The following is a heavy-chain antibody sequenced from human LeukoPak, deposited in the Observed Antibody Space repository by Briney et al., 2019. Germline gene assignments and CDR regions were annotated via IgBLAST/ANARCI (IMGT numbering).Heavy chain of an antibody. D-gene: IGHD1-7*01. CDR3: AREYNWNYVSDY. J-gene: IGHJ4*02. CDR1: GGSISSGDYY. V-gene: IGHV4-30-4*08. CDR2: IYYSGST. Sequence: SQTLSLTCTVSGGSISSGDYYWSWIRQPPGKGLEWIGYIYYSGSTYYNPSLKSRVTISVDTSKNQFSLKLSSVTAADTAVYYCAREYNWNYVSDYWGQGTLVTVSS.